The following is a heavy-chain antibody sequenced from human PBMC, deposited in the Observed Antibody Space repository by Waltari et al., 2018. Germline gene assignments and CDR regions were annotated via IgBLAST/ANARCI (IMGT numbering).Heavy chain of an antibody. CDR1: GGSLSSPW. J-gene: IGHJ4*02. CDR2: IYLSGTT. V-gene: IGHV4-4*07. D-gene: IGHD2-15*01. CDR3: ARQATSWSGFDY. Sequence: QLQESGPRLVKPSETLSLTCSVSGGSLSSPWWSWIRQPAGKGLEWIGRIYLSGTTNKNPSLERRITVSLDTPKNQFSLKLTSVSAADTAVYYCARQATSWSGFDYWGPGIQVTVSS.